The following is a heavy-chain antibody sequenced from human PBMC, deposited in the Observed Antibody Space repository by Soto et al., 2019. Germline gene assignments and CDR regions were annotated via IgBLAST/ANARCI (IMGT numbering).Heavy chain of an antibody. D-gene: IGHD4-17*01. Sequence: GGSLRLTCAASGFTFSSYDMHWVRQATGKGLEWVSAIGTAGDTYYPGSVKGRFTISRENAKNSLYLQMNSLRAGDTAVYYCARGGHYDSFDYWGQGTLVTVSS. V-gene: IGHV3-13*01. CDR3: ARGGHYDSFDY. CDR2: IGTAGDT. CDR1: GFTFSSYD. J-gene: IGHJ4*02.